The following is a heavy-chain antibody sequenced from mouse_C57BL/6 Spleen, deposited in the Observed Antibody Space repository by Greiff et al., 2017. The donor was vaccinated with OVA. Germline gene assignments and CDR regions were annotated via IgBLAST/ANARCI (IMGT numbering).Heavy chain of an antibody. J-gene: IGHJ3*01. CDR1: GYTFTEYT. Sequence: QVQLQQSGAELVKPGASVTLSCKASGYTFTEYTIHWVKQRSVQGLEWIGSFYPGSGSITYNEKFKDKATLTADKSSSAVYMELSRLTSEDSAVYFSARHEEEGDSAWFAYWGQGTLVTVSA. D-gene: IGHD3-1*01. CDR2: FYPGSGSI. CDR3: ARHEEEGDSAWFAY. V-gene: IGHV1-62-2*01.